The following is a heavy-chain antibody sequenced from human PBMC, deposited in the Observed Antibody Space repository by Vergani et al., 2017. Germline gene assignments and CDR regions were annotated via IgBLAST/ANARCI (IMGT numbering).Heavy chain of an antibody. CDR3: AKDRAGFGNWEVAFDI. V-gene: IGHV4-34*01. Sequence: QVQLQQWGAGLLKPSETLSLTCAVYGGSFSGYYWSWIRQPPGKGLEWVGEINHSGSTNYNPSLKSRVTISVDTAKNQFSLKLSSVTAAVTAVYYCAKDRAGFGNWEVAFDIWGQGTMVTFSS. CDR2: INHSGST. J-gene: IGHJ3*02. D-gene: IGHD3-10*01. CDR1: GGSFSGYY.